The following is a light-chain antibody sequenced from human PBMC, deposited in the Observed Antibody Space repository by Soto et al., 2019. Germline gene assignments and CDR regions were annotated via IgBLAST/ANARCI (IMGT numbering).Light chain of an antibody. CDR2: DAS. CDR1: PSVSNS. CDR3: QQRNKWPPVS. Sequence: ESVLTQSPATLSLSPGERATLSCRASPSVSNSVAWYQHKPGQAPRLLIYDASNRATGVPSRFSGSGSGKDFNLTISSLAPEDFAVYYCQQRNKWPPVSFGRGTK. V-gene: IGKV3-11*01. J-gene: IGKJ4*01.